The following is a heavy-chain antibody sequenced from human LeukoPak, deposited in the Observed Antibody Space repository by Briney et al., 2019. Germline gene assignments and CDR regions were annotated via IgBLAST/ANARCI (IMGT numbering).Heavy chain of an antibody. CDR3: ARAGDGVVIGWFDP. V-gene: IGHV1-69*05. J-gene: IGHJ5*02. CDR1: GGTFSSYA. D-gene: IGHD3-3*01. CDR2: IIPIFGTA. Sequence: ASVKVSCKASGGTFSSYAISWVRQAPGQGLEWMGGIIPIFGTANYAQKFQGRVTITTDESTSTAYMELSSLRSEDTAVYYCARAGDGVVIGWFDPWGQGTLVIVSS.